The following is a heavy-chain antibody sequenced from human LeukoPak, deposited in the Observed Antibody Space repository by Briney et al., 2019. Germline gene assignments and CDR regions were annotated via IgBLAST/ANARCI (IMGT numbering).Heavy chain of an antibody. D-gene: IGHD3-10*01. CDR1: GYTLTELS. J-gene: IGHJ4*02. V-gene: IGHV1-24*01. CDR3: ATESRVRGPRFFDY. Sequence: ASVKVSCKVSGYTLTELSIHWVRQAPGKGREWMGGIDPADGVTIYAQKFQGRVTMTEDTSTDTAYMKLSSLRSADTALYYRATESRVRGPRFFDYWGQGTLVIVSS. CDR2: IDPADGVT.